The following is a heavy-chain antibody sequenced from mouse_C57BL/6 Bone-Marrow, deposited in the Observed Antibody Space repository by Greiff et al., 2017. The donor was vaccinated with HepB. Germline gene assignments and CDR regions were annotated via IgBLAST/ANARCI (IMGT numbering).Heavy chain of an antibody. CDR2: IYPGSGST. Sequence: QVHVKQPGAELVKPGASVKMSCKASGYTFTSYWITWVKQRPGQGLEWIGDIYPGSGSTNYNEKFKSKATLTVDTSSSTAYMQLSSLTSEDSAVYYCAGTGAWFAYWGQGTLVTVSA. J-gene: IGHJ3*01. CDR3: AGTGAWFAY. CDR1: GYTFTSYW. V-gene: IGHV1-55*01. D-gene: IGHD4-1*01.